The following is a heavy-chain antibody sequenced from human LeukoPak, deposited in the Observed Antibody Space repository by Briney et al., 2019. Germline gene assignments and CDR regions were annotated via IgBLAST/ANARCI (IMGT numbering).Heavy chain of an antibody. CDR1: GFTVSSNY. CDR3: ARDYGGNSYYYYGMDV. CDR2: IYSGGST. V-gene: IGHV3-66*01. Sequence: GGSLRLSCAASGFTVSSNYMSWVRQAPGKGLEWVSVIYSGGSTYYADSVKGRFTISRDNSKNTLYLQMNSLRAEDTAVYYCARDYGGNSYYYYGMDVWGQGTTVTVSS. D-gene: IGHD4-23*01. J-gene: IGHJ6*02.